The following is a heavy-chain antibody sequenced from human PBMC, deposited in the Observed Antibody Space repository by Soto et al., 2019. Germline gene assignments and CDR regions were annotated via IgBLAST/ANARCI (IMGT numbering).Heavy chain of an antibody. Sequence: QVPLVQSGAEVKKPGSSVKVSCKASGGTFSSYTISWVRQAPGQGLEWMGRIIPILGIANYAQKFQGRVTITADKSTSTAYMELSSLRSEDTAVYYCARDTHCSGGSCYSGSAFDIWGQGTMVTVSS. CDR1: GGTFSSYT. V-gene: IGHV1-69*08. CDR3: ARDTHCSGGSCYSGSAFDI. CDR2: IIPILGIA. J-gene: IGHJ3*02. D-gene: IGHD2-15*01.